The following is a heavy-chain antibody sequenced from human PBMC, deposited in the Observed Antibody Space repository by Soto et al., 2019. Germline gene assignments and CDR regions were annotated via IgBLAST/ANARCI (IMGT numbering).Heavy chain of an antibody. J-gene: IGHJ4*02. CDR3: QLETPGGVDY. CDR1: GGSFSGYY. Sequence: SETLSLTCAVYGGSFSGYYWSWIRQPPGKGLEWIGEINHSGSTNYNPSLKSRVTISVDTSKNQFSLKLSSVTAADTAGYYCQLETPGGVDYWGQGTLVTVSS. CDR2: INHSGST. V-gene: IGHV4-34*01. D-gene: IGHD1-1*01.